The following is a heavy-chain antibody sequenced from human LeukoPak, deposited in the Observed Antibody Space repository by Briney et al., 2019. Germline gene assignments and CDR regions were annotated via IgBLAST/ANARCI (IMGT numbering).Heavy chain of an antibody. V-gene: IGHV4-34*01. CDR3: ARGPTSITIFGVVIHGEAFDY. D-gene: IGHD3-3*01. CDR1: GGSFSGYY. J-gene: IGHJ4*02. Sequence: KPSETLSLTCAVYGGSFSGYYWSWIRQPPGKGLEWIGEINHSGSTNYNPSLKSRVTISVDTSKNQFSLKLSSVTAADTAVYYCARGPTSITIFGVVIHGEAFDYWGQGTLVTVSS. CDR2: INHSGST.